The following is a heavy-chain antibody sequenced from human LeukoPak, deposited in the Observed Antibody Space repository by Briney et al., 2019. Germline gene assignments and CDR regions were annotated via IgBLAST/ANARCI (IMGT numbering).Heavy chain of an antibody. Sequence: GGSLRLSCAVSGFTVSSSYMSWVRQAPGKGLEWVSLINIGGSTYYADSVKGRFTISRDNSMNTLYLQMNSLRAEDTALYHCARDKLVPGAPDYHYGMDVWGQGTTVTVSS. J-gene: IGHJ6*02. CDR1: GFTVSSSY. V-gene: IGHV3-53*01. CDR2: INIGGST. D-gene: IGHD2-2*01. CDR3: ARDKLVPGAPDYHYGMDV.